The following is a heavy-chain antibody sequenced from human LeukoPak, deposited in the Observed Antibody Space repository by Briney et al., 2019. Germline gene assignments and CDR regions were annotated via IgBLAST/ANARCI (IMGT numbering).Heavy chain of an antibody. CDR1: GYTFTSYG. D-gene: IGHD3-10*01. V-gene: IGHV1-18*04. Sequence: ASVKASCKASGYTFTSYGISWVRQAPGQGLEWMGWISAYNGNTNYAQKLQGRVTMTTDTSTSTAYMELRSLRSDDTAVYYCARHITMVRGVNYYYGMDVWGKGTTVTVSS. CDR3: ARHITMVRGVNYYYGMDV. J-gene: IGHJ6*04. CDR2: ISAYNGNT.